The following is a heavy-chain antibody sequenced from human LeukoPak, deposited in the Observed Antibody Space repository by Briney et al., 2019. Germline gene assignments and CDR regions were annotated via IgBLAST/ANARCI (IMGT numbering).Heavy chain of an antibody. CDR3: AKERHDYGDYYFDY. CDR1: GFTFSSYG. J-gene: IGHJ4*02. V-gene: IGHV3-30*18. D-gene: IGHD4-17*01. CDR2: ISYDGSNK. Sequence: PGRSLRLSCAASGFTFSSYGMHWVRQAPGKGLEWVAVISYDGSNKYYADSVKGRFTISRDNSKNTLYLQMNSLRAEDTAVYYCAKERHDYGDYYFDYWGQGTLVTVSS.